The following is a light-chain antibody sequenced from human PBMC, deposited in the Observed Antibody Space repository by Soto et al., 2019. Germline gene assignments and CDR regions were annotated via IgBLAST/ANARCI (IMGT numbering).Light chain of an antibody. CDR3: QQYGTSPT. J-gene: IGKJ5*01. CDR1: QSLITRY. CDR2: GAS. Sequence: EIALTQSPGTLSLFPGERATLSCRASQSLITRYLAWYQQKPGKAPRLLIYGASSRATGIPDRFSGSGSGTDFTLTISRLEREDLAVYSCQQYGTSPTSGQGTRLEIK. V-gene: IGKV3-20*01.